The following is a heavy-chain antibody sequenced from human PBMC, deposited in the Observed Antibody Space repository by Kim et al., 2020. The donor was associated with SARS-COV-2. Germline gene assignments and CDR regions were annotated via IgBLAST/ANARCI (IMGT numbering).Heavy chain of an antibody. J-gene: IGHJ4*02. CDR3: ASVPVAASPGHYSFDY. D-gene: IGHD6-19*01. V-gene: IGHV1-69*13. Sequence: SVKVSCKASGGTFSSYAISWVRQAPGQGLEWMGGIIPIFGTANYAQKFQGRVTITADESTSTAYMELSSLRSEDTAVYYCASVPVAASPGHYSFDYWGQGTLVTVSS. CDR1: GGTFSSYA. CDR2: IIPIFGTA.